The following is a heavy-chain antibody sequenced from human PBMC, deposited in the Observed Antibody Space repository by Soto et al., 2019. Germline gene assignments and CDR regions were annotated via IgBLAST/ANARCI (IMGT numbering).Heavy chain of an antibody. CDR2: IYYTGAT. D-gene: IGHD6-25*01. V-gene: IGHV4-4*02. CDR3: ARVFSSGSGWMYYFDF. J-gene: IGHJ4*02. CDR1: SGSISTGNW. Sequence: QVELQESGPRLVKSSGTLSLTCEVSSGSISTGNWWSWVRQPPGKGLEWIGEIYYTGATNYNTSLKSRVTMTIDKSKDQSSLILTSATAADTAVYYCARVFSSGSGWMYYFDFWGQGILVSVSS.